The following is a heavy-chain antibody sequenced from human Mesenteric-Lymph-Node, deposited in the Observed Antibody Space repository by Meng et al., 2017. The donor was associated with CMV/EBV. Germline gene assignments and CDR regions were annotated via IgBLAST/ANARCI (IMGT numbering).Heavy chain of an antibody. CDR1: SFSNSY. D-gene: IGHD3-9*01. CDR3: ARGPTLNYDILTGYYYFDY. V-gene: IGHV4-34*01. CDR2: IKHSGST. Sequence: SFSNSYWTWIRQPPGKWLEWIGEIKHSGSTNYNPSLKSRVTISVDTSKNQFFLGLSSVTAADTAVYYCARGPTLNYDILTGYYYFDYWGQGTLVTVSS. J-gene: IGHJ4*02.